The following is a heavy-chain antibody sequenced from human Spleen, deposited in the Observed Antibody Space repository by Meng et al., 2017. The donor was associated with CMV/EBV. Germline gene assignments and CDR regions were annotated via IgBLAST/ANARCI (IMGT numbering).Heavy chain of an antibody. CDR3: ARGGMMWRSGIEVEPAAAFDF. CDR2: ISGYNGNT. CDR1: SG. Sequence: SGVTWVRQGPGQGLEFMEWISGYNGNTNCGRNHQGRVTMTTDSSTGTAYMELRGLRPDDTAVYYCARGGMMWRSGIEVEPAAAFDFWGQGTLVTVSS. J-gene: IGHJ4*02. V-gene: IGHV1-18*01. D-gene: IGHD2-2*01.